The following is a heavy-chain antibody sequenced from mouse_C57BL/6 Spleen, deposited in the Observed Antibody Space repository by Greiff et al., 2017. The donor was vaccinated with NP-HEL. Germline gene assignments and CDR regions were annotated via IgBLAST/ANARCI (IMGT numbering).Heavy chain of an antibody. CDR1: GYAFSSYW. V-gene: IGHV1-80*01. CDR3: ARYDYDAMDY. J-gene: IGHJ4*01. CDR2: IYPGDGDT. Sequence: VQLVESGAELVKPGASVKISCKASGYAFSSYWMNWVKQRPGKGLGWIGQIYPGDGDTNYNGKFKGKATLTADKSSSTAYMQLSSLTSEDSAVYFCARYDYDAMDYWGQGTSVTVSS.